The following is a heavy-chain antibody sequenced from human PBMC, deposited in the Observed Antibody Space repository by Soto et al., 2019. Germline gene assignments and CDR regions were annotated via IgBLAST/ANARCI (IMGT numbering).Heavy chain of an antibody. V-gene: IGHV1-3*01. CDR1: GYTFTSYA. J-gene: IGHJ4*02. CDR3: ARAPAMAAALDY. CDR2: INAGNGNT. D-gene: IGHD6-13*01. Sequence: QVQLVQSGAEVKKPGASVKVSCKASGYTFTSYAMHWVRQAPGQRLEWMGWINAGNGNTKYSQKFQGRVTITRDTSASTAYMELSSLRSEDTAVYYCARAPAMAAALDYWGQGTLVTVSS.